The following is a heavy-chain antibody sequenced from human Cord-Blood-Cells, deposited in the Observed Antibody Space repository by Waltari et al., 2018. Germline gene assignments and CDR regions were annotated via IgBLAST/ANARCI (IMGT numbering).Heavy chain of an antibody. CDR1: GYTFTGYY. D-gene: IGHD7-27*01. J-gene: IGHJ4*02. V-gene: IGHV1-2*06. Sequence: QVQLVQSGAAVKKPGASVKVSCKASGYTFTGYYLHWVRQAPGQGLEWMGRINPNSGGTNYAQKFQGRVPMTRDTSISTAYMELSRLRSDDTAVYYCARPLELGTEGDYWGQGTLVTVSS. CDR2: INPNSGGT. CDR3: ARPLELGTEGDY.